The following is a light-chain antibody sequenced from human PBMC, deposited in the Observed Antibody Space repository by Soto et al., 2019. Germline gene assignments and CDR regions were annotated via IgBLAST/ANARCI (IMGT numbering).Light chain of an antibody. CDR3: QQRSNWPPLT. CDR2: DAS. J-gene: IGKJ4*01. V-gene: IGKV3-11*01. CDR1: QSVDKY. Sequence: EIVLTQSPATLSLSPGERAILSCRASQSVDKYLAWYQHKPGQAPRLLIYDASNRATGIPARFSGSGSGTDFTLTISSLEPEDFAVYYCQQRSNWPPLTFGGGTKVEI.